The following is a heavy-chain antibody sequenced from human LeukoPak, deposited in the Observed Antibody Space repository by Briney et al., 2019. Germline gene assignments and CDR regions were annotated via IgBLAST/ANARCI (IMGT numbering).Heavy chain of an antibody. D-gene: IGHD5-18*01. CDR1: GFAFSSYW. J-gene: IGHJ4*02. V-gene: IGHV3-21*01. CDR3: ARASGDIVETATMGSY. Sequence: PGGSLRLSCAASGFAFSSYWMSWVRQAPGKGLEWVSSISSSCSSIYYADSVKGRFTISRDNAKNSLYLQMNSLRAEDTAVYYCARASGDIVETATMGSYWGQGTLVTVSS. CDR2: ISSSCSSI.